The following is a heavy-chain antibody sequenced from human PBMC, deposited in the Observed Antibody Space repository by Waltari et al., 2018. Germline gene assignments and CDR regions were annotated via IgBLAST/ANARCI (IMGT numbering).Heavy chain of an antibody. V-gene: IGHV4-38-2*01. CDR1: GYSISSGYY. Sequence: QVQLQESGPGLVKPSETLSLTCAVSGYSISSGYYWGWIRQPPGKGLEWIGSIYHSGGTYYNPSLKSRVTISVDTSKNQFSLKLSSVTAADTAVYYCARLARGYSYGYFDYWGQGTLVTVSS. CDR3: ARLARGYSYGYFDY. J-gene: IGHJ4*02. D-gene: IGHD5-18*01. CDR2: IYHSGGT.